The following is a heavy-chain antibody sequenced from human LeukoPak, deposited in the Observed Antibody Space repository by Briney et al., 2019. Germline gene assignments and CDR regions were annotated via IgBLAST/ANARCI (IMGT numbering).Heavy chain of an antibody. CDR3: ARYIVATIAQLYYFDY. V-gene: IGHV4-4*07. J-gene: IGHJ4*02. Sequence: SETLSLTCTVSGGSISSYCWSWIRQPAGKGLEWIGRIYTSGSTNYNPSLKSRVTISVDTSKNQFSLKLSSVTAADTAVYYCARYIVATIAQLYYFDYWGQGTLVTVSS. CDR2: IYTSGST. CDR1: GGSISSYC. D-gene: IGHD5-12*01.